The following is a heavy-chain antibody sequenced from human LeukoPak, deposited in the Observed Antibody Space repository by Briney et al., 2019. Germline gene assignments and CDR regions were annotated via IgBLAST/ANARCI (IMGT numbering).Heavy chain of an antibody. CDR3: ARDYGSGSYYNNWFDP. CDR1: GYTFTSYG. D-gene: IGHD3-10*01. J-gene: IGHJ5*02. CDR2: ISAYNGNT. Sequence: GASVKVSCKASGYTFTSYGISWVRQAPGQGLEWMGWISAYNGNTSYAQKLQGRVTMTTDTSTSTAYMELRSLRSDDTAVYYCARDYGSGSYYNNWFDPWGQGTLVTVSS. V-gene: IGHV1-18*01.